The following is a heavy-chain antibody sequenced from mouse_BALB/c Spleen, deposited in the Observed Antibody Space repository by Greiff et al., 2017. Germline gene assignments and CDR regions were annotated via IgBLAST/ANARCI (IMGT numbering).Heavy chain of an antibody. J-gene: IGHJ1*01. CDR3: ARRRISGNFDV. D-gene: IGHD3-1*01. V-gene: IGHV1-7*01. Sequence: VKLQESGAELAKPGASVKMSCKASGYTFTSYWMHWVKQRPGQGLEWIGYINPSTGYTEYNQKFKDKATLTADKSSSTAYMQLSSLTSEDSAVYYCARRRISGNFDVWGAGTTVTVSS. CDR1: GYTFTSYW. CDR2: INPSTGYT.